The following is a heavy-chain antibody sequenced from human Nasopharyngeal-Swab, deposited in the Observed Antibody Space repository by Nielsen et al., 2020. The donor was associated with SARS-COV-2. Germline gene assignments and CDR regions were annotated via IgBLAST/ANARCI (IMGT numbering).Heavy chain of an antibody. Sequence: WIRQPPGKGLEWIGYIYYSGSTYYNPSLKSRVTISVDTSKNQFSLKLSSVTAADTAVYYCARDSRLGYWSGGSCYGFDVWGQGTMVTVSS. CDR2: IYYSGST. V-gene: IGHV4-31*02. D-gene: IGHD2-15*01. CDR3: ARDSRLGYWSGGSCYGFDV. J-gene: IGHJ3*01.